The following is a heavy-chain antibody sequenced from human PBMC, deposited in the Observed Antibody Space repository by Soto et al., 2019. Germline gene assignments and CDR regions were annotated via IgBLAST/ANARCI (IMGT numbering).Heavy chain of an antibody. D-gene: IGHD3-3*01. CDR3: GRGKSGRSYFDY. CDR2: ISWNSGYI. CDR1: GFSFDDYA. Sequence: EVQLVESGGGLVQPGGSLRLSCAASGFSFDDYAMHWVRQAPGKGLEWVSGISWNSGYIGYADSVKGRFTISRDNAKNSLYLQVNSLRAEDTALYYCGRGKSGRSYFDYWGQGTLVTVSS. J-gene: IGHJ4*02. V-gene: IGHV3-9*01.